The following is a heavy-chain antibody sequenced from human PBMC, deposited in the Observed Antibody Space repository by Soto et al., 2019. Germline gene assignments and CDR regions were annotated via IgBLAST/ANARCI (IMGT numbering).Heavy chain of an antibody. CDR3: ARDGNIAAAGMGFDY. CDR2: IFYSGST. D-gene: IGHD6-13*01. J-gene: IGHJ4*02. Sequence: SETLSLTCTVSGGSISSYYWSWIRQPPGKGLEWIGYIFYSGSTNYNPSLKSRVIISVDTSKNQVSLKLSSVTAADTAVYWCARDGNIAAAGMGFDYWGQGTLVTISS. CDR1: GGSISSYY. V-gene: IGHV4-59*01.